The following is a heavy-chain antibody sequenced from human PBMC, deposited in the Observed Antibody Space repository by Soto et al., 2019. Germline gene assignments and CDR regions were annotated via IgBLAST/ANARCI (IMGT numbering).Heavy chain of an antibody. CDR1: GGSISSYY. J-gene: IGHJ4*02. CDR2: IYYSGST. D-gene: IGHD1-26*01. CDR3: ARGGGSFSFDY. Sequence: PSETLSLTCTVSGGSISSYYWSWIRQPPGKGLEWIGYIYYSGSTNYNPSLKSRVTISVDTSKNQFSLKLSSVTAADTAVYYCARGGGSFSFDYWGQGTLVTVSS. V-gene: IGHV4-59*01.